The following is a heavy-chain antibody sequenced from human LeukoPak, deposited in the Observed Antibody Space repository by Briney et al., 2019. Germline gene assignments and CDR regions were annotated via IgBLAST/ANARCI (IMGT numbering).Heavy chain of an antibody. Sequence: PGGSLRLSCAASGFTFDDYGMSWVRHAPGKGLEWVSGINWNGGSTGYADSVKGRFTISRDNAKNSLYLQMNSLRAEDTALYYCARGLYYYDSSGWDYWGQGTLVTVSS. CDR3: ARGLYYYDSSGWDY. CDR2: INWNGGST. J-gene: IGHJ4*02. D-gene: IGHD3-22*01. V-gene: IGHV3-20*04. CDR1: GFTFDDYG.